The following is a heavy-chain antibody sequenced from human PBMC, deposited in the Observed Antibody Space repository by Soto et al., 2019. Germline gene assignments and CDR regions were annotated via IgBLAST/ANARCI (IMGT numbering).Heavy chain of an antibody. CDR3: ARDRLVGAAPFDY. J-gene: IGHJ4*02. CDR2: ISSSSITT. V-gene: IGHV3-48*02. Sequence: GGPLRLSCAASGFTFSTYSMNWVRQAPGKGLEWVSYISSSSITTHYADSVKGRFTISRDNAKNSLYLQMNSLTDEDTAVYYCARDRLVGAAPFDYWGQGTLVTVSS. CDR1: GFTFSTYS. D-gene: IGHD1-26*01.